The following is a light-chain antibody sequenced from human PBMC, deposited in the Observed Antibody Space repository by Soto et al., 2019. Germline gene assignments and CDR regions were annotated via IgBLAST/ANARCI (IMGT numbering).Light chain of an antibody. CDR2: DAT. V-gene: IGLV2-11*01. J-gene: IGLJ3*02. Sequence: QSALTQPRSVSASPGQSVAISCTKTSSDFGGSEFVSWYQQQPGKAPKLIIYDATQRPSGVPDRFSGSKSGDTASLNISGLQAEDEADYYCCSYTYTYSVFGGGTKLTVL. CDR3: CSYTYTYSV. CDR1: SSDFGGSEF.